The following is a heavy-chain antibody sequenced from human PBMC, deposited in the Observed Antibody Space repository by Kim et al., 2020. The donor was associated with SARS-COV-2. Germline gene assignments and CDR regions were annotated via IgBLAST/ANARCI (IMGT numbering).Heavy chain of an antibody. J-gene: IGHJ6*01. Sequence: GGSLRLSCVVSGFSLGNDGMSWVRQAPGKGLEWVALKNGDGSAEYYVDSVKGRFTMSRDNAKNSLYLQMSSLRTEDTAIYYCAALATAPVPEGSWG. CDR2: KNGDGSAE. V-gene: IGHV3-7*01. D-gene: IGHD3-10*02. CDR3: AALATAPVPEGS. CDR1: GFSLGNDG.